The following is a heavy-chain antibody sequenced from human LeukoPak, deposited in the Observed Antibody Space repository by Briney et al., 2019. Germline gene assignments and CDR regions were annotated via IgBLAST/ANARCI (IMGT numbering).Heavy chain of an antibody. CDR3: ARGDPIYDFWSGGDY. D-gene: IGHD3-3*01. CDR2: ISSSSNVI. Sequence: GGSLRLSCAASGFTFNSYAFNWVRQASGRGLEWVSYISSSSNVIYYTDSVKGRFTISRDNARNLLSLQMNSLRAEDTAVYYCARGDPIYDFWSGGDYWGQGSLATVSS. V-gene: IGHV3-48*01. CDR1: GFTFNSYA. J-gene: IGHJ4*02.